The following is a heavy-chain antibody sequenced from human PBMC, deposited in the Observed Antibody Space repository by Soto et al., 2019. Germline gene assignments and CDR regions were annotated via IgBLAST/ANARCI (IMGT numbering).Heavy chain of an antibody. CDR2: IFYTGST. CDR1: GGSISSHY. D-gene: IGHD5-12*01. J-gene: IGHJ4*02. Sequence: SETLSLTCPVSGGSISSHYWSWIRQPPGKGLEWIAYIFYTGSTNYNPSLKSRVTISVDTSKNQVSLKLISVTAADTAVYYCARHVTGVATTFDYWGQGALVTVSS. V-gene: IGHV4-59*08. CDR3: ARHVTGVATTFDY.